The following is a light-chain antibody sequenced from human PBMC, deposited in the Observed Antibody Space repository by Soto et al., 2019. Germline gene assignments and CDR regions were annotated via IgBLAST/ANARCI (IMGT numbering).Light chain of an antibody. Sequence: EIVMTQSPATLSVSPGERATLSCRASQSIMFSLAWHQQKPGQAPRLLISGASTRATGIPARFSGSGSGKEFTLTISSLQSEDFAVYYCQQYYDWPPLTFGGGTKVDIK. J-gene: IGKJ4*01. CDR3: QQYYDWPPLT. V-gene: IGKV3-15*01. CDR2: GAS. CDR1: QSIMFS.